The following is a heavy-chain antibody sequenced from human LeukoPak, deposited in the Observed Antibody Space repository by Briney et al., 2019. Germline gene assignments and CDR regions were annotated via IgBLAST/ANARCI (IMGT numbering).Heavy chain of an antibody. CDR3: ARRKTGLLWFGEPFFDY. Sequence: SETQSLTCTVSGGSISSYYWSWIRQPPGKGLEWIGYIYYSGSTNYNPSLKSRVTISVDTSKNQFSLKLSSVTAADTAVYYCARRKTGLLWFGEPFFDYWGQGTLVTVSS. J-gene: IGHJ4*02. D-gene: IGHD3-10*01. CDR1: GGSISSYY. V-gene: IGHV4-59*08. CDR2: IYYSGST.